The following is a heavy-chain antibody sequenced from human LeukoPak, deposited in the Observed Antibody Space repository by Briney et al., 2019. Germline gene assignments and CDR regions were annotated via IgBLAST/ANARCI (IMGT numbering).Heavy chain of an antibody. D-gene: IGHD2-2*01. CDR2: VSPSGGRT. CDR3: AKVRGVYCSSPACYYYDA. J-gene: IGHJ4*02. Sequence: PGGSLRLSCGASGFTFSSYAMSWVRQTPGRGLEWVAGVSPSGGRTIYADSAEGRFTISRDNSNDTVYLQLSCLRAEDSALYYCAKVRGVYCSSPACYYYDAWGQGTPVTVSS. V-gene: IGHV3-23*01. CDR1: GFTFSSYA.